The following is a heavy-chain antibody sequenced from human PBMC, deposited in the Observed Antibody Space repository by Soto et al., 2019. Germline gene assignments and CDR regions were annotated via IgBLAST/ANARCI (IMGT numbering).Heavy chain of an antibody. CDR3: AKGAVTSIFGYFDY. D-gene: IGHD3-3*01. J-gene: IGHJ4*02. CDR1: GFTFDDFG. CDR2: ISWNSGNI. Sequence: EVHLVESGGGLVQPGRSLRLSCAASGFTFDDFGMHWVRQVPGKGLEWVSSISWNSGNIVYADSVKGRFTISRDSAKNSLYLQMNSLRTEDTALYYCAKGAVTSIFGYFDYWGQGTLVTVSS. V-gene: IGHV3-9*01.